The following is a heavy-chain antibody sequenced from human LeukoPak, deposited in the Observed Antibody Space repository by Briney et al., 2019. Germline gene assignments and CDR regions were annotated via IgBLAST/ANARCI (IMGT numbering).Heavy chain of an antibody. CDR1: GFTFSSYW. CDR3: ARDQDYYGSGSYEY. V-gene: IGHV3-74*01. D-gene: IGHD3-10*01. J-gene: IGHJ4*02. Sequence: GGSLRLSRAPPGFTFSSYWMHWVRQAPGKGVVWVSRINSDGSSTSYADSVKGRFTISRDNAKNTLYLQMNSLRAEDTAVYYCARDQDYYGSGSYEYWGQGTLVPVSS. CDR2: INSDGSST.